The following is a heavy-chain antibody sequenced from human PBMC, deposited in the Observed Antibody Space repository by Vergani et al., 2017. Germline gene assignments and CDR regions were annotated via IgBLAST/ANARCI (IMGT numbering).Heavy chain of an antibody. CDR2: ISSSSSTI. J-gene: IGHJ4*02. CDR1: GFTFSSYS. CDR3: AREREVAAAGPYFDY. Sequence: VQLVESGGGLVQPGGSLRLSCAASGFTFSSYSMNWVRQAPGKGLEWVSYISSSSSTIYYADSVKGRFTISRDNAKNSLYLQMNSLRAEDTAVYYCAREREVAAAGPYFDYWGQGTLVTVSS. V-gene: IGHV3-48*01. D-gene: IGHD6-13*01.